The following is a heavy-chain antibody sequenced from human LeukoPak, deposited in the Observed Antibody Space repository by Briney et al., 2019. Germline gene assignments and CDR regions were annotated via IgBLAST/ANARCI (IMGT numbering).Heavy chain of an antibody. V-gene: IGHV6-1*01. J-gene: IGHJ5*02. Sequence: SQTLSLTCAISGDSVSSNSAAWNWIRQSPSRGLEWLGRTYYRSKWYNDYAVSVKSRITINPDTSKNQFSLQLNSVTPEDTAVYYCARELLWFGELLGVWFDPWGQGTLVTASS. CDR2: TYYRSKWYN. CDR3: ARELLWFGELLGVWFDP. CDR1: GDSVSSNSAA. D-gene: IGHD3-10*01.